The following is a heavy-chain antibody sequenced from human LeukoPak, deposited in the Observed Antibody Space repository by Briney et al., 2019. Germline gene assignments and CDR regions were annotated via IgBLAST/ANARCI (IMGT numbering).Heavy chain of an antibody. D-gene: IGHD3-10*01. CDR3: AKGREMSRITMVRGVPDAFDI. CDR2: INQDGSEK. CDR1: GFTFSSYW. Sequence: GGSLRLSCAASGFTFSSYWMSWVRQAPGKGLEWVANINQDGSEKYYVDSVKGRFTISRDNAKNSLYLQMNSLRAEDTAVYYCAKGREMSRITMVRGVPDAFDIWGQGTMVTVSS. V-gene: IGHV3-7*03. J-gene: IGHJ3*02.